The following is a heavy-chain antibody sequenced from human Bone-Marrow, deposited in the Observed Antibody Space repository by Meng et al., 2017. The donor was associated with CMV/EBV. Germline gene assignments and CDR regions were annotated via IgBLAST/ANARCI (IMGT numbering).Heavy chain of an antibody. V-gene: IGHV4-38-2*02. J-gene: IGHJ4*02. CDR3: ARDDKYYYGSGPFDY. D-gene: IGHD3-10*01. CDR2: IYHSGST. CDR1: GYSISSGYY. Sequence: SEMSLTCTVSGYSISSGYYWGWIRQPPGKGLEWIGSIYHSGSTYYNPSLKSRVTISVDTSKNQFSLKLSSVTAADTAVYYCARDDKYYYGSGPFDYWGQGTLVTVSS.